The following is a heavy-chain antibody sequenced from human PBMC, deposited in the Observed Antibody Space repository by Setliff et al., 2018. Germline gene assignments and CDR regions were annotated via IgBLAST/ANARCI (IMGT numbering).Heavy chain of an antibody. J-gene: IGHJ4*02. CDR3: ARDLRYCSGGTCYSAFDF. CDR1: GGSISSTSYY. D-gene: IGHD2-15*01. Sequence: SETLSLTCTVSGGSISSTSYYWSWIRQPAGKGLEWIGRIYSSGSTDYNRSLKSRLTISVDTSKNQFSLRLSSVTAADTAVYYCARDLRYCSGGTCYSAFDFWGQGTLVTVS. CDR2: IYSSGST. V-gene: IGHV4-61*02.